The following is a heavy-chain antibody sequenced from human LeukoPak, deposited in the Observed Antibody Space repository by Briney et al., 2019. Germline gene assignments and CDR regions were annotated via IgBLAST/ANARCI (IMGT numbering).Heavy chain of an antibody. J-gene: IGHJ3*02. CDR2: ISGSADNT. CDR3: AKKYSSSTWALDI. V-gene: IGHV3-23*01. Sequence: GGSLRLSCAASGFTFSSYAMSWVRQAPGKGLDWVSGISGSADNTYYADSVKGRFTISRVNSKNTLYLQMNSLRAEDTAVYYCAKKYSSSTWALDIWGQGTMVTVSS. D-gene: IGHD6-13*01. CDR1: GFTFSSYA.